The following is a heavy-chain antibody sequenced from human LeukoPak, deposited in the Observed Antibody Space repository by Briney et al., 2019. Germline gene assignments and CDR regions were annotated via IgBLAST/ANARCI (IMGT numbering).Heavy chain of an antibody. CDR1: GFTFSSYA. CDR2: ISSSGGST. CDR3: AKDPRRNYYDSSGYLVY. D-gene: IGHD3-22*01. J-gene: IGHJ4*02. V-gene: IGHV3-23*01. Sequence: GGSLRLSCAASGFTFSSYAMNWVRQAPGKGLEWVSAISSSGGSTYYADSVKGRFTISRDNSKSTLYLQMNSLRAEDTAVYYCAKDPRRNYYDSSGYLVYWGQGTPVTVSS.